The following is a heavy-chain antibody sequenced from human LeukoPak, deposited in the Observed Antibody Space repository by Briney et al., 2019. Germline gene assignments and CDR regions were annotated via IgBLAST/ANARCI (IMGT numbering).Heavy chain of an antibody. J-gene: IGHJ4*02. CDR2: IKQDGSEK. Sequence: GGSLRLSSAASGFTFSSYCMSCVRRAPGKGLEWVANIKQDGSEKYYVDSVKGRFTISRDNAKNSLYLQMNSLRAEDTAVYYCASGRLGYYFDYWGQGTLVTVSS. CDR3: ASGRLGYYFDY. D-gene: IGHD3-16*01. CDR1: GFTFSSYC. V-gene: IGHV3-7*01.